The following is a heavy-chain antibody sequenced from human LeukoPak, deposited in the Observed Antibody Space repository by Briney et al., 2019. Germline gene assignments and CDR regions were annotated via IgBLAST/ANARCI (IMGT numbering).Heavy chain of an antibody. CDR2: VSGSGDNT. CDR1: GFTFSTYA. CDR3: AKESWFGEAP. J-gene: IGHJ5*02. D-gene: IGHD3-10*01. Sequence: PGGSLRLSCAASGFTFSTYAMSWVRQAPGKGLEWVSAVSGSGDNTYYADSVKGRFTISRDNSKNTLYLQTNSLRAEDTAVYYCAKESWFGEAPWGQGTLVTVSS. V-gene: IGHV3-23*01.